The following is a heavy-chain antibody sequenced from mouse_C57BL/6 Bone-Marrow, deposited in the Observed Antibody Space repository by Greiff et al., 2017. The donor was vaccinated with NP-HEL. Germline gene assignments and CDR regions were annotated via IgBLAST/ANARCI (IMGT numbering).Heavy chain of an antibody. CDR3: AFDYYGSSNYYAMDY. CDR2: IYPRSGNT. J-gene: IGHJ4*01. D-gene: IGHD1-1*01. Sequence: VQGVESGAELARPGASVKLSCKASGYTFTSYGISWVKQRTGQGLEWIGEIYPRSGNTYYNEKFKGKATLTADKSSSTAYMELRSLTSEDSAVYFCAFDYYGSSNYYAMDYWGQGTSVTVSS. V-gene: IGHV1-81*01. CDR1: GYTFTSYG.